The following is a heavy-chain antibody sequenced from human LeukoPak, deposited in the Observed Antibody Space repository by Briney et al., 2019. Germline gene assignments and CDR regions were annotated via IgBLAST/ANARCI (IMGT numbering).Heavy chain of an antibody. Sequence: SETLSLTCSVSGYSISRGYYWGWIRQPPGKGLEWIGYIYYSGSTYYNPSLKSRVTISVDTSKNQFSLKLSSVTAADTAVYYCARVASSSWLFFDYWGQGTLVTVSS. J-gene: IGHJ4*02. CDR2: IYYSGST. D-gene: IGHD6-13*01. CDR1: GYSISRGYY. V-gene: IGHV4-30-4*08. CDR3: ARVASSSWLFFDY.